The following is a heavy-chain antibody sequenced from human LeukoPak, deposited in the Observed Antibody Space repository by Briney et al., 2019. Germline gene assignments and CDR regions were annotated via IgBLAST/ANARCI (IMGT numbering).Heavy chain of an antibody. D-gene: IGHD3-10*01. V-gene: IGHV3-30*02. Sequence: GGSLRLSCAASGFTFSSYGMHWVRQAPGQGLEWVAFIRYDGSSKYYAHSVKGRFTISRDNSNNTLYLQMISLRAEDTAVYYCAKDRRSGGWALRPVDDYWGQGTLVTVSS. CDR2: IRYDGSSK. CDR1: GFTFSSYG. CDR3: AKDRRSGGWALRPVDDY. J-gene: IGHJ4*02.